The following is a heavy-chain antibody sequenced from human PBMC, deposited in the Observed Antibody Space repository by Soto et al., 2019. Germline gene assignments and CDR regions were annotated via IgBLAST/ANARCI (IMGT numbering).Heavy chain of an antibody. CDR3: AREGSGYNF. V-gene: IGHV1-69*01. CDR1: GGSFSNFG. Sequence: QVQLVQSGAELKKPGSSVKVSCKASGGSFSNFGISWVRQAPGQGLEWMGGIVPVFGRPNYAESVRGRLTITADDSTSTGYMELISLRSDDTAVYYCAREGSGYNFWGEGTQVTVSS. CDR2: IVPVFGRP. D-gene: IGHD5-12*01. J-gene: IGHJ4*02.